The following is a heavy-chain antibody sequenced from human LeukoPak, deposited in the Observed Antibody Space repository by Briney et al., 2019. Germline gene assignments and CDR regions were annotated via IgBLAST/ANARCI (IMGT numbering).Heavy chain of an antibody. Sequence: SETLSLTCTVSGGSISSYYWSWIRQPAGKGLEWIGRIYTSGSTNYIPSLKSRVTMSVDTSKNQFSLQLSSMTAADTAVYYCARDPAGEYCSGGSCYSEYYYYGMDVWGQGTTVTVSS. CDR1: GGSISSYY. CDR2: IYTSGST. D-gene: IGHD2-15*01. V-gene: IGHV4-4*07. CDR3: ARDPAGEYCSGGSCYSEYYYYGMDV. J-gene: IGHJ6*02.